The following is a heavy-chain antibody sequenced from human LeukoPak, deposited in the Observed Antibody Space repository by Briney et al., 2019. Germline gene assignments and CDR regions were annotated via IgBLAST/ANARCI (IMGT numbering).Heavy chain of an antibody. J-gene: IGHJ4*02. Sequence: GGSLRLSCAASGFTFSTYSMNWVRQAPGKGLEWVSVIYSGGSTYYADSVKGRFTISRDNSKNTLYLQTNSLRAEDTAVYYCATTVTTPASMDYWGQGTLVTVSS. CDR1: GFTFSTYS. CDR2: IYSGGST. D-gene: IGHD4-17*01. V-gene: IGHV3-53*01. CDR3: ATTVTTPASMDY.